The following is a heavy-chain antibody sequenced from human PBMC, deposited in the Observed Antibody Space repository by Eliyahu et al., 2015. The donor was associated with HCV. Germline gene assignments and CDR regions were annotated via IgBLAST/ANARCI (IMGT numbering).Heavy chain of an antibody. D-gene: IGHD1-26*01. J-gene: IGHJ4*02. CDR2: IIPILGLT. CDR3: ARGLGGWELALTPPFDY. CDR1: GGTFSSYT. Sequence: QVQLVQSGTEVKKPGSSVKVSCKASGGTFSSYTISWVRQAPGQGLEWMGRIIPILGLTNYAQKFQGRVTITADKSTSTAYMELSSLRPEDTAVYYCARGLGGWELALTPPFDYWGQGTLVTVSS. V-gene: IGHV1-69*02.